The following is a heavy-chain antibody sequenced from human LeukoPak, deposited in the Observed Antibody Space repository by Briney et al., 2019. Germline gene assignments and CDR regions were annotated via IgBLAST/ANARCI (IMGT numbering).Heavy chain of an antibody. J-gene: IGHJ3*02. V-gene: IGHV4-59*12. Sequence: PSETLSLTCTVSGGSISSYYWNWIRQPPGKGLEWIGYIYYSGSTNYNPSLKSRVTISVDTSKNQFSLKLSSVAAADTAVYYCARGGYYYDSSGYYAFDIWGQGTMVTVSS. CDR2: IYYSGST. CDR1: GGSISSYY. CDR3: ARGGYYYDSSGYYAFDI. D-gene: IGHD3-22*01.